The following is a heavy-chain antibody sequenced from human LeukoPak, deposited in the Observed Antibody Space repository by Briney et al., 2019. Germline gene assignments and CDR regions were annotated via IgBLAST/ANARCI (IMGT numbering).Heavy chain of an antibody. CDR1: GFSFSVYA. D-gene: IGHD3-16*01. J-gene: IGHJ2*01. Sequence: GGSLRLSCAASGFSFSVYAMSWVRQAPGKGLEWISAMSGTGGLTHNADSLKGRFTISRDNSKSPLSLQMTSVRAENTAIYYCAKNGGRNRDWSVDISGRGNLVTVSP. CDR3: AKNGGRNRDWSVDI. V-gene: IGHV3-23*01. CDR2: MSGTGGLT.